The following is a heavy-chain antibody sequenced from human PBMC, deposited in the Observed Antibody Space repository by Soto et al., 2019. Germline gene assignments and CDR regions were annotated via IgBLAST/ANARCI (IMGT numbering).Heavy chain of an antibody. CDR1: GGTFSSYS. J-gene: IGHJ4*02. CDR3: ARECRDGYKFPPGPYYFDY. Sequence: AAVKVSCKASGGTFSSYSISWVRQAPGQPLEWMGGIIPIFGTANYAQKFQGRVTITADKSTSTAYMELSSLRSEDTAVYYCARECRDGYKFPPGPYYFDYWGQGTLVTVSS. CDR2: IIPIFGTA. V-gene: IGHV1-69*06. D-gene: IGHD5-12*01.